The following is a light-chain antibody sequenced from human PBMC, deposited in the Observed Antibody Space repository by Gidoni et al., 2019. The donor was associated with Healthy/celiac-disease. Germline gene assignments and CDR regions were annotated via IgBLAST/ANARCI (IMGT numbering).Light chain of an antibody. Sequence: DIPMTQSPSSLSASVGDRVTITCRASQGISNYLAWYQQKPGKVPKLLIYAASTLQSGVPSRFSGSGSGTDVTLTISSLQPEDVATDYCQKYNSAPWTFGQGTKVEIK. CDR2: AAS. CDR1: QGISNY. V-gene: IGKV1-27*01. J-gene: IGKJ1*01. CDR3: QKYNSAPWT.